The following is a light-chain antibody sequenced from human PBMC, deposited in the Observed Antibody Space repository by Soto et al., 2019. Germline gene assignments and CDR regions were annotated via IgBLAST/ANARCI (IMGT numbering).Light chain of an antibody. CDR3: QVWASTAEFFV. Sequence: SYELTQPPSVSVAPGQTARITCGGDKLGSKIVHWYKQRPGQAPVAVVFDATDRPSGIPDRFSVSRSGDTATLTISRVDAGDESDYFCQVWASTAEFFVFGSGTKVTVL. CDR2: DAT. V-gene: IGLV3-21*02. J-gene: IGLJ1*01. CDR1: KLGSKI.